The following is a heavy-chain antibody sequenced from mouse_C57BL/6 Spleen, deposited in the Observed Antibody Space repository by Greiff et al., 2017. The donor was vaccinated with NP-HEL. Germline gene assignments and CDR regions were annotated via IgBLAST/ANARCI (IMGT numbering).Heavy chain of an antibody. J-gene: IGHJ4*01. CDR1: GFTFTDYY. CDR2: IRNKANGYTT. CDR3: ARNYYGSSFYYYAMDY. Sequence: EVKVVESGGGLVQPGGSLSLSCAASGFTFTDYYMSWVRQPPGKALEWLGFIRNKANGYTTEYSASVKGRFTISRDNSQSILYLQMNALRAEDSATYYCARNYYGSSFYYYAMDYWGQGTSVTVSS. V-gene: IGHV7-3*01. D-gene: IGHD1-1*01.